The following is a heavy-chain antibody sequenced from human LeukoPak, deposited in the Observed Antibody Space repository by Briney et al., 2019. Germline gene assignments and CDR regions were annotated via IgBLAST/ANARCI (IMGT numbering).Heavy chain of an antibody. J-gene: IGHJ4*02. CDR2: IYYSGST. V-gene: IGHV4-31*03. Sequence: PSETLSLTCTVSGGSISSGGYYWSWIRQHPGKGLEWIGYIYYSGSTYYNPSLKSRVTISVDTSKNQFSLKLSSVNAADTAVYYCARIELRLAYFDYWGQGTLVTVSS. CDR1: GGSISSGGYY. CDR3: ARIELRLAYFDY. D-gene: IGHD5-12*01.